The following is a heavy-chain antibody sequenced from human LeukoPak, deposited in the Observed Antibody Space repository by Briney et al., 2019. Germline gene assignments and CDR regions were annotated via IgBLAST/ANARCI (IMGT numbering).Heavy chain of an antibody. D-gene: IGHD5-24*01. V-gene: IGHV5-51*01. CDR3: ARPRRDDYTRYHYYYMDV. CDR2: VYPDDSEA. CDR1: GYNFIDFW. Sequence: GESLKISCKASGYNFIDFWIGWVRQMPGKGLEWMGIVYPDDSEARYSPPFQGQVTISVDKSISTAYLQWSSLKASDSAIYYCARPRRDDYTRYHYYYMDVWGKGTTVTVSS. J-gene: IGHJ6*03.